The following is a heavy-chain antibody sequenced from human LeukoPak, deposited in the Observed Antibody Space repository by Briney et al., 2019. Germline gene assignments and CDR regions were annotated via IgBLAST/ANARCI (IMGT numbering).Heavy chain of an antibody. D-gene: IGHD6-19*01. Sequence: SETLSLTCTVSGGSISSYYWSWIRQPPGKGLEWIGYIYYSGSTNYNPSLKSRVTISVDTSKNQFSLKLSSVTAADTAVYYCARDGIAVADYYYYGMDVWGQGTTVTVSS. V-gene: IGHV4-59*01. CDR3: ARDGIAVADYYYYGMDV. J-gene: IGHJ6*02. CDR2: IYYSGST. CDR1: GGSISSYY.